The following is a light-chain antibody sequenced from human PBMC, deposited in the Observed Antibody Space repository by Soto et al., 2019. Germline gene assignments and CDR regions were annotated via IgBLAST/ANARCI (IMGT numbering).Light chain of an antibody. Sequence: DIQMTQSPSSLSASVGDRVAITCQASQDISTHLTWFQQKPGKAPKLLIYDVSTLETGVPSRFSGSGSGTDFTLSISSLHPEDIATYYCQQFDSLPLTFGGGTKVDIK. J-gene: IGKJ4*01. CDR3: QQFDSLPLT. CDR2: DVS. CDR1: QDISTH. V-gene: IGKV1-33*01.